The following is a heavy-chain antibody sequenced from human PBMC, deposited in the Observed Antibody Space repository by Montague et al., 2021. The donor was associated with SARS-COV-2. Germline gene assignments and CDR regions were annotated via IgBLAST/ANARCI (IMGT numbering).Heavy chain of an antibody. CDR3: ARDRRIVGALYYYYGMDV. V-gene: IGHV3-53*01. CDR1: GFTVSSNY. D-gene: IGHD1-26*01. CDR2: IYSGGST. J-gene: IGHJ6*02. Sequence: SLRLSCAASGFTVSSNYMSWVRQAPGKGLEWVSVIYSGGSTYYADSVKGRFTISRDNSENTLYLQMNSLRAEDTAVYYCARDRRIVGALYYYYGMDVWGQGTTVTVSS.